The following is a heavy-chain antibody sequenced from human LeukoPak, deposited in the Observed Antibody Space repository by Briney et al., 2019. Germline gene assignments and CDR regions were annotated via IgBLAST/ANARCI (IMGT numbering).Heavy chain of an antibody. CDR3: ARDLLYYYDSSGYGAPIWDY. Sequence: GASVKVSCKASGYTFTGYYMHWVRQAPGQGLEWMGWMNPNSGGTNYAQKFQGRVTMTRDTSISTAYMELSRLRSDDTAVYYCARDLLYYYDSSGYGAPIWDYWGQGTLVTVSS. D-gene: IGHD3-22*01. CDR2: MNPNSGGT. J-gene: IGHJ4*02. V-gene: IGHV1-2*02. CDR1: GYTFTGYY.